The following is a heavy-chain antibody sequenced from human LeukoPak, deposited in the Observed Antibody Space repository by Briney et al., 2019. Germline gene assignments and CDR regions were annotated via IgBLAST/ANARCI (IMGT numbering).Heavy chain of an antibody. CDR2: INPNSGGT. V-gene: IGHV1-2*02. CDR3: ARGGVFRFFANWFDP. CDR1: GYTFAAYY. Sequence: ASVKVSCKASGYTFAAYYIHWVRQAPGQGLEWVGWINPNSGGTNYGQKFQGRVTMTRDTSISTAYMEVSRLRSDDTAVYYCARGGVFRFFANWFDPWGQGTLVTVSS. J-gene: IGHJ5*02. D-gene: IGHD3-3*01.